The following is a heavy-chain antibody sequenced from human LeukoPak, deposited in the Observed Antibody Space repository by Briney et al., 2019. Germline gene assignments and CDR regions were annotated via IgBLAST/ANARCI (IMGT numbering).Heavy chain of an antibody. V-gene: IGHV3-9*01. CDR1: GFTFSSYA. Sequence: GGSLRLSCAASGFTFSSYAMSWVRQAPGKGLEWVSGISWNSGSIGYADSVKGRFTISRDNAKNSLYLQMNSLRVEDTALYYCAKESPPYSNDWSSLNSWGQGTLVTVSS. CDR3: AKESPPYSNDWSSLNS. D-gene: IGHD6-19*01. CDR2: ISWNSGSI. J-gene: IGHJ4*02.